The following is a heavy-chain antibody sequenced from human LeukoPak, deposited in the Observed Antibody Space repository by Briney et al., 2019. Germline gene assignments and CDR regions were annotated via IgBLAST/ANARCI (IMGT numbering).Heavy chain of an antibody. D-gene: IGHD2-15*01. CDR2: MNPNSGNT. CDR1: EYTFTSYD. J-gene: IGHJ4*02. CDR3: ARLYCSGGSCYGGGPFDY. V-gene: IGHV1-8*01. Sequence: GASVKVSCKASEYTFTSYDINWVRQATGQGLEWMGWMNPNSGNTGYAQKFQGRVTMTRNTSISTAYMELSSLRSEDTAVYYCARLYCSGGSCYGGGPFDYWGQGTLVTVSS.